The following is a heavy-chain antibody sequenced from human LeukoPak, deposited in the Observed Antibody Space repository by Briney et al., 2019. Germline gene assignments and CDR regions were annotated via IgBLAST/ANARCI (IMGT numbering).Heavy chain of an antibody. J-gene: IGHJ4*02. CDR3: ARDFGWRQIDY. D-gene: IGHD5-24*01. V-gene: IGHV3-7*04. Sequence: GGSLRLSCAASGFSFSNSWMTWVRPAPGKGLEWVARIKEDGSEQYYVDSVRGRFTISRDNAKNSLYLQMNSLRAEDTAVYYCARDFGWRQIDYWGQGTLVTVSS. CDR1: GFSFSNSW. CDR2: IKEDGSEQ.